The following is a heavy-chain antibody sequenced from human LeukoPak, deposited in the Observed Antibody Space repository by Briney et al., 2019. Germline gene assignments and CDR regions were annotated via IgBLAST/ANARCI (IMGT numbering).Heavy chain of an antibody. D-gene: IGHD2-15*01. Sequence: SLRLSCAASGFTFSSYGMDWVRQAPGKGLEWVAVISYDGSNKYYADSVKGRFTISRDNSKNTPYLQMNSLRAEDTAVYYCAKDPEYCSGGSCYFGSWFDPWGQGNLVTVSS. CDR2: ISYDGSNK. CDR3: AKDPEYCSGGSCYFGSWFDP. CDR1: GFTFSSYG. J-gene: IGHJ5*02. V-gene: IGHV3-30*18.